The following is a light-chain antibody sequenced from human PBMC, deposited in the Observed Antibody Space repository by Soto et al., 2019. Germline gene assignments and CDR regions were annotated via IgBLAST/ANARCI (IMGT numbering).Light chain of an antibody. J-gene: IGKJ1*01. CDR1: QSVSIRH. CDR2: ATS. Sequence: IVLTQSPGTLSLSPGEGATLSCRTSQSVSIRHLAWYQQRPGQAPRLLIYATSDRATGTPDRFSGSGSGTAFTPTITSLEPEDFSVYYSQQYGTSWTFGQGTKVEI. V-gene: IGKV3-20*01. CDR3: QQYGTSWT.